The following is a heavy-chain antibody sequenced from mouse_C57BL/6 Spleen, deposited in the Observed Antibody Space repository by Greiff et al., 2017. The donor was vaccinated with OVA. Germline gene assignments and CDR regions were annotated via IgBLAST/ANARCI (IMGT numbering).Heavy chain of an antibody. J-gene: IGHJ4*01. CDR3: ARGDYSYYYAMDY. D-gene: IGHD1-1*01. CDR2: IYPGDGDT. Sequence: VQVVESGAELVKPGASVKISCKASGYAFSSYWMNWVKQRPGKGLEWIGQIYPGDGDTNYNGKFKGKATLTADKSSSTAYMQLSSLTSEDSAVYFCARGDYSYYYAMDYWGQGTSVTVSS. V-gene: IGHV1-80*01. CDR1: GYAFSSYW.